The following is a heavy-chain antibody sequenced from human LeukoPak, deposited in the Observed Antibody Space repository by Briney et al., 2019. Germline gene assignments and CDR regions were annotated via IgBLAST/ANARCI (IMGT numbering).Heavy chain of an antibody. CDR2: ITSDGSST. V-gene: IGHV3-74*01. Sequence: GGSLRLSCAASGFTFSNYLMHWVRQAPGKGLVWVSRITSDGSSTHYADSVKGRFTISRDNAKNTLYLQMNSLTAEDTAVYYCVSLGYCSTSTCQPWGQGTLVTVSS. J-gene: IGHJ4*02. CDR1: GFTFSNYL. CDR3: VSLGYCSTSTCQP. D-gene: IGHD2-2*01.